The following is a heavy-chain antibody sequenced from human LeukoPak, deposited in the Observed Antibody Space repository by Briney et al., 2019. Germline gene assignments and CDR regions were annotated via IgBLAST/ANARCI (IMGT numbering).Heavy chain of an antibody. J-gene: IGHJ4*02. CDR3: ARSQYSGSYLDY. D-gene: IGHD1-26*01. CDR2: INSDGRST. Sequence: GGSLRLSCAASGFTFSTYWMHWVRQVPGKGLVWVSRINSDGRSTSYADSVKGRFTISRDNAKNTLYLQMNSLRAEDTAVYYCARSQYSGSYLDYWGQGTLVTASS. CDR1: GFTFSTYW. V-gene: IGHV3-74*01.